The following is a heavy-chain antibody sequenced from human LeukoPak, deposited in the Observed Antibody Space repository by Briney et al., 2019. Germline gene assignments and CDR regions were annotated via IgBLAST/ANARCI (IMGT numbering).Heavy chain of an antibody. CDR1: GFTFNSHA. CDR3: ARDLSGRYVWDY. V-gene: IGHV3-33*05. CDR2: ISYEGKTE. Sequence: GGSLRLSCAAFGFTFNSHAMHWVRQAPGKGLEWVAFISYEGKTEYYAESVKGRFTVSRDNSKNTLYLQVNSLRAEDTAVYYCARDLSGRYVWDYWGQGTLVSVSS. J-gene: IGHJ4*02. D-gene: IGHD1-26*01.